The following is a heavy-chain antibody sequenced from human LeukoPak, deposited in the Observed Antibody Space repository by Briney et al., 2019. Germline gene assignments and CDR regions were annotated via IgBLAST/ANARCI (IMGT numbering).Heavy chain of an antibody. V-gene: IGHV3-53*01. CDR2: MYSGGST. D-gene: IGHD3-22*01. CDR1: GVTVNSNY. CDR3: ASGYDSSGLFDY. J-gene: IGHJ4*02. Sequence: GGSLRLSCAASGVTVNSNYMSWVRQAPGKGLDWVSVMYSGGSTFYAESVKGRFTISRDISKNTLSLQMNSLRAEDTAVYYCASGYDSSGLFDYWGQGTLVTVSS.